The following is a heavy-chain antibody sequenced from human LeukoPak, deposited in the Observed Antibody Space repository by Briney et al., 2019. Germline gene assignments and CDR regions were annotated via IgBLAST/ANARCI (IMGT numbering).Heavy chain of an antibody. Sequence: PGGSPRLSCAASGFTVSSNYMSWVRQAPGKGLEWVSVIYSGGSTYYADSVKGRFTISRDNSKNTLYLQMNSLRAEDTAVYYCARAPGYSSGPYYFDYWGQGTLVTVSS. J-gene: IGHJ4*02. CDR1: GFTVSSNY. V-gene: IGHV3-53*01. CDR2: IYSGGST. CDR3: ARAPGYSSGPYYFDY. D-gene: IGHD6-19*01.